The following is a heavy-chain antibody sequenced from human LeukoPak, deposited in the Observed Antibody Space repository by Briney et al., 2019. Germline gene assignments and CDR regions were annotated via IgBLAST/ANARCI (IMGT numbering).Heavy chain of an antibody. CDR2: INHNGNVN. D-gene: IGHD3-10*02. CDR3: AKGSTMYTAYYFDY. V-gene: IGHV3-7*03. J-gene: IGHJ4*02. CDR1: GFTFSSYW. Sequence: GGSLRLSCAASGFTFSSYWINWARQAPGKGLEWVASINHNGNVNYYVDSVKGRFTISRDNAKNSLYLQMSNLRAEDTAVYYCAKGSTMYTAYYFDYWGQGTLVTVSS.